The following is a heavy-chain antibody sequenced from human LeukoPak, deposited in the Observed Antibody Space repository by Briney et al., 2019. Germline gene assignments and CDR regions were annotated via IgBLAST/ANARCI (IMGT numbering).Heavy chain of an antibody. V-gene: IGHV4-34*01. J-gene: IGHJ4*02. CDR3: ARVLYGDYDY. CDR1: GGSFSGYY. CDR2: INHSGST. D-gene: IGHD4-17*01. Sequence: SETLPLTCAVYGGSFSGYYWSWIRQPPGKGLEWIGEINHSGSTNYNPSLKSRVTISVDTSKNQFSLKLSSVTDADTAVYYCARVLYGDYDYWGQGTLVTVSS.